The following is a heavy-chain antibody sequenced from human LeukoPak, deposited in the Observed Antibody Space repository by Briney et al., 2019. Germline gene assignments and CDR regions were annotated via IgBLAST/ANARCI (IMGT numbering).Heavy chain of an antibody. J-gene: IGHJ6*03. CDR1: GGSISSGSYY. V-gene: IGHV4-61*02. CDR2: IYTSGST. CDR3: ARVAGGYSGYDYYYYYMDV. Sequence: PSETLSLTCTVSGGSISSGSYYWSWIRQPAGKGLEWIGRIYTSGSTNYNPSLKSRVTISVDTSKNQFSLKLSSVTAADTAVYYCARVAGGYSGYDYYYYYMDVWGKGTTVTISS. D-gene: IGHD5-12*01.